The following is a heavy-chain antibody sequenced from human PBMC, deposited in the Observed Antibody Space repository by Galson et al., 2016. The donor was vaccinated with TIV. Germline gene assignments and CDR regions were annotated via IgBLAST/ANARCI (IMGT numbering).Heavy chain of an antibody. Sequence: SLRLSCAASGFMFNMFGMHWVRQAPGKGLEWVAFIRFDEAAKTYADSVKGRFTISRDILKNTLYLQMHSLSSEDTAVYYCAKEQRPYCGGYCWQPPLDYWGQGTLVTVSS. J-gene: IGHJ4*02. V-gene: IGHV3-30*02. CDR2: IRFDEAAK. CDR1: GFMFNMFG. CDR3: AKEQRPYCGGYCWQPPLDY. D-gene: IGHD2-21*01.